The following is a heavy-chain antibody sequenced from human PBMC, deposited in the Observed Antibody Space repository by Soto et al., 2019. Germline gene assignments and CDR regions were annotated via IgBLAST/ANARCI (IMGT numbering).Heavy chain of an antibody. Sequence: SETLSLTCTVSGGSISSYYWSWIRQPPGKGLEWIGYIYYSGSTNYNPSLKSRVTISVDTSKNQFSLKLSSVTAADTAVYYCASFYGGNSPYFQHWGQGTLVTVSS. CDR3: ASFYGGNSPYFQH. V-gene: IGHV4-59*08. D-gene: IGHD4-17*01. CDR2: IYYSGST. J-gene: IGHJ1*01. CDR1: GGSISSYY.